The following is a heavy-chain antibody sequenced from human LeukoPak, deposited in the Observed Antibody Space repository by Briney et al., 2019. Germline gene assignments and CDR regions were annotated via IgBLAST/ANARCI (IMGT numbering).Heavy chain of an antibody. CDR3: ARCRTTSVSYYYYYYMDV. J-gene: IGHJ6*03. V-gene: IGHV4-34*01. CDR2: FYHGGST. CDR1: GGSFSGYY. Sequence: PSETLSLTCAVYGGSFSGYYWSWIRQPPGKGLEWIGTFYHGGSTNYNPSLKSRVTISVDKSKNQFSLKLSSVTAADTAVYYCARCRTTSVSYYYYYYMDVWGKGTTVTVSS. D-gene: IGHD4-11*01.